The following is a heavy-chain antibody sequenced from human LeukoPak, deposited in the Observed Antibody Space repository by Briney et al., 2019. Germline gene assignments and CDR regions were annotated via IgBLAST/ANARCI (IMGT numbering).Heavy chain of an antibody. V-gene: IGHV3-15*01. Sequence: GGSLRLSCAASGFTFSNAWMSWVRQAPGKGLEWVGRIKSKTDGGTTDYAAPVKGRFTISRDDSKNTLYLQMNSLRAEDTAVYYCANRIAAAATRDYWGQGTLVTVSS. J-gene: IGHJ4*02. CDR1: GFTFSNAW. CDR3: ANRIAAAATRDY. CDR2: IKSKTDGGTT. D-gene: IGHD6-13*01.